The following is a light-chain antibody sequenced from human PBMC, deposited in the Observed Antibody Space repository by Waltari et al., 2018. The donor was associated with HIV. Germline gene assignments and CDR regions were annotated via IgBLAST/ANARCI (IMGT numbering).Light chain of an antibody. CDR2: GKN. CDR1: SLRSYY. V-gene: IGLV3-19*01. CDR3: NSRDSSGNHLE. Sequence: DPAVSVALGQTVRITCQGDSLRSYYASWYQQKPGQAPVLVIYGKNNRPSGIPDRFSGSSSGNTASLTITGAQAEDEADYYCNSRDSSGNHLEFGGGTKLTVL. J-gene: IGLJ2*01.